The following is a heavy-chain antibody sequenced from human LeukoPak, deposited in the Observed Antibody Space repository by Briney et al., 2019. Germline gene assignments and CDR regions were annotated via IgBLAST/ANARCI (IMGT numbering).Heavy chain of an antibody. Sequence: TLSLTCTVSGGSISSGGCYWSWVRQHPGKGLEWIGYIYYSGSTYYNPSLKSRVTISVDTSKNQFSLKLSSVTAADTAVYYCARDRGCSSTSCYYYYYYGMDVWGQGTTVTVSS. J-gene: IGHJ6*02. CDR3: ARDRGCSSTSCYYYYYYGMDV. CDR2: IYYSGST. V-gene: IGHV4-31*03. D-gene: IGHD2-2*01. CDR1: GGSISSGGCY.